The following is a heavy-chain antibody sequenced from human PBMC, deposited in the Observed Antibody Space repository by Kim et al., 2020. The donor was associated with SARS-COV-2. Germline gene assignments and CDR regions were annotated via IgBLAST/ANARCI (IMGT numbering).Heavy chain of an antibody. J-gene: IGHJ4*02. CDR1: GFNFGTFA. Sequence: GGSLRLSCVASGFNFGTFAMSWVRQAPGKGLEWVSVMKARDDNTYYAESVKGRFTVSRDSARNMLYLQMNSLRAEDTAVYYCVKGAWLGYWGLGTVVTV. CDR3: VKGAWLGY. D-gene: IGHD5-12*01. CDR2: MKARDDNT. V-gene: IGHV3-23*01.